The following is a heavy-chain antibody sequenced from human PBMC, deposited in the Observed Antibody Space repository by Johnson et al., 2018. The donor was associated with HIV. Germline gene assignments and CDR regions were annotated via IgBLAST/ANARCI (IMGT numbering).Heavy chain of an antibody. Sequence: QVQLVESGGGVVQPGRSLRLSCAAAGFSFSAYAMHWVRQAPGKGLEWVAVISFDGSNKYYADSVKGRFTISRDTSKNTLYLQMNSLRAEDTAVYYCARVKSYGNWGSRKGGRESRAAFDIWGQGTMVTVSS. CDR3: ARVKSYGNWGSRKGGRESRAAFDI. D-gene: IGHD7-27*01. CDR1: GFSFSAYA. CDR2: ISFDGSNK. V-gene: IGHV3-30*04. J-gene: IGHJ3*02.